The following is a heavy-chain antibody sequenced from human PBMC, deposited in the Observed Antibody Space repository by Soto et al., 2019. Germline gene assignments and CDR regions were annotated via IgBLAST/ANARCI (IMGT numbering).Heavy chain of an antibody. D-gene: IGHD6-13*01. CDR2: IIPIFGTA. V-gene: IGHV1-69*13. J-gene: IGHJ6*02. Sequence: SVKVSCKASGGTFSSYAISWVRQAPGQGLEWMGGIIPIFGTANYAQKFQGRVTITADESTSTAYMELGSLRSEDTAVYYCARDPLYSSSWPYYYGMDVWGQGTTVTVSS. CDR1: GGTFSSYA. CDR3: ARDPLYSSSWPYYYGMDV.